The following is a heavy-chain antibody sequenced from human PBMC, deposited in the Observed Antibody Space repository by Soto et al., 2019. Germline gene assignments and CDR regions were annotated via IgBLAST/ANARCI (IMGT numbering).Heavy chain of an antibody. J-gene: IGHJ5*02. CDR1: GFSFSDYY. CDR2: ISSSGNTI. Sequence: GGSLRLSCAASGFSFSDYYMSWIRQAPATRLEWVSYISSSGNTIYYADSVKGRFTISRDNTKNSLYLQMNSLRVEDTAVYYCVISLHDYGDIEFYPWGQRTVVTFS. CDR3: VISLHDYGDIEFYP. D-gene: IGHD4-17*01. V-gene: IGHV3-11*01.